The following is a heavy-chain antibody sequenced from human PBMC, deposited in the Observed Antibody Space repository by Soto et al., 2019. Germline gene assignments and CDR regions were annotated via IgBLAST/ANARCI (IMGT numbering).Heavy chain of an antibody. J-gene: IGHJ5*02. D-gene: IGHD6-19*01. Sequence: ASVKVSCKASGYTFTSYGISWVRQAPGQGLEWMGWISAYNGNTNYAQKLQGRITMTTDTSTSTAYMELRSLRSDDTAVYYCARDRRPLGLVVPWGQGTLVTVSS. CDR1: GYTFTSYG. V-gene: IGHV1-18*01. CDR2: ISAYNGNT. CDR3: ARDRRPLGLVVP.